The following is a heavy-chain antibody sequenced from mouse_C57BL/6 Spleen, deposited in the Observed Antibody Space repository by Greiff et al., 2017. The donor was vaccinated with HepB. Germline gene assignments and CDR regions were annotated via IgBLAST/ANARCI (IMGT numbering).Heavy chain of an antibody. J-gene: IGHJ1*03. CDR3: AREDGYYGYFDV. CDR2: TFYSGIT. CDR1: GFSINSDCY. Sequence: EVQVVESGPSLVRPSQTLSLTCTVTGFSINSDCYWIWIRQFPGNKLEYIGYTFYSGITYYNPSLESRTYITRDTSKNQFSLKLSSVTTEDTATYYCAREDGYYGYFDVWGTGTTVTVSS. D-gene: IGHD2-3*01. V-gene: IGHV3-3*01.